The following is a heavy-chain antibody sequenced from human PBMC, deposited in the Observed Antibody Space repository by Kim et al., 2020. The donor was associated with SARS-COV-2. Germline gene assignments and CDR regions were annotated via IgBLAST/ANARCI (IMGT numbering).Heavy chain of an antibody. J-gene: IGHJ5*02. D-gene: IGHD1-26*01. CDR1: GFTFSSYG. Sequence: GGSLRLSCAASGFTFSSYGMPWVRKAPCKGREGVAVIAADGSDKYYAYSVTGLCTISRDSSKNTLYLQMNSLRAEDTAVYYCARPSVVGPTYGFDPWGQGTRGTVSS. CDR2: IAADGSDK. V-gene: IGHV3-30*03. CDR3: ARPSVVGPTYGFDP.